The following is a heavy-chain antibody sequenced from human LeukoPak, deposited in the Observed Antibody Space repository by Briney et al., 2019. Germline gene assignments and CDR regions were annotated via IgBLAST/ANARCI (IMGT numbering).Heavy chain of an antibody. CDR1: GFTFDDYA. CDR2: ISGDSDYT. J-gene: IGHJ4*02. Sequence: GGSLRLSCAASGFTFDDYAMHWVRQAPGMGLEWVSLISGDSDYTYYADSVKGRFTISRDNSKNSLYLQMNTLRTEDNALYYCAKGHGSRTGDFEYWGQGTLVTVSS. V-gene: IGHV3-43*02. D-gene: IGHD3-10*01. CDR3: AKGHGSRTGDFEY.